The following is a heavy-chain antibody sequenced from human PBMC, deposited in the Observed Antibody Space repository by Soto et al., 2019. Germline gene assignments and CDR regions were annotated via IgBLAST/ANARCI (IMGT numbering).Heavy chain of an antibody. Sequence: EVQLVESGGGLVQPGGSLRLSCAASGFTFSSYWMHWVRQGPGKGLVWVSRIKGDGSATSYADSVKGRFTISRDNAKNTLYLKMNSLRADDTAVYYCARDDYFSSWGQGTLVTVSS. J-gene: IGHJ4*02. CDR2: IKGDGSAT. V-gene: IGHV3-74*01. CDR1: GFTFSSYW. CDR3: ARDDYFSS. D-gene: IGHD3-9*01.